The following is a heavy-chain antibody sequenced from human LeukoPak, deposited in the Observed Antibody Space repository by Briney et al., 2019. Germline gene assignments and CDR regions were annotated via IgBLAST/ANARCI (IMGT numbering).Heavy chain of an antibody. D-gene: IGHD3-16*01. CDR1: GFTFSSYA. J-gene: IGHJ4*02. CDR2: ISYDGSNK. Sequence: PGGSLRLSCAASGFTFSSYATHWVRQAPGKGLEWVAVISYDGSNKYYADSVKGRFTISRDNSKNTLYLQMNSLRAEDTAVYYCARRLGAPDYWGQGTLVTVSS. CDR3: ARRLGAPDY. V-gene: IGHV3-30*01.